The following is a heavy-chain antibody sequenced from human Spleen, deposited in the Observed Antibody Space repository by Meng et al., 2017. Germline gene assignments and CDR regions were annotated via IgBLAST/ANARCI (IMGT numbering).Heavy chain of an antibody. D-gene: IGHD4-11*01. CDR3: ARQGYSNSYFYSYGMDV. Sequence: GESLKISCKGSGYRFTSYWIAWVRQMPGKGLEWMGIIYPGDSDTRYSPSFEGQVTISADKSINTAYLQWSSLKASDTAMYYCARQGYSNSYFYSYGMDVWGQGTTVTVSS. V-gene: IGHV5-51*01. J-gene: IGHJ6*02. CDR1: GYRFTSYW. CDR2: IYPGDSDT.